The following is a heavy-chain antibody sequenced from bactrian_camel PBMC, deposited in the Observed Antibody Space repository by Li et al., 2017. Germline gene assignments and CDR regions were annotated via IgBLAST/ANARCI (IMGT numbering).Heavy chain of an antibody. J-gene: IGHJ4*01. CDR2: IDSDGVT. V-gene: IGHV3S26*01. CDR1: GYTYSSHC. CDR3: NTITRPGYSGNYGCWGNY. Sequence: QVQLVESGGGSVQSGGSLTLSCAASGYTYSSHCMGWFRQPPGKGREGVAAIDSDGVTSYTNSVKGRFTISQDNAKNTLYLHMNSLKPEDTAMYYCNTITRPGYSGNYGCWGNYWGQWTQVTVS. D-gene: IGHD2*01.